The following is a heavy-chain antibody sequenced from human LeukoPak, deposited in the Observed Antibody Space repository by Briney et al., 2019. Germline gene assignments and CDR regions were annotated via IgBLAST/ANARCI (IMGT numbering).Heavy chain of an antibody. V-gene: IGHV4-39*07. CDR3: AREDQLPRGVGAFDI. CDR2: IYYSGST. D-gene: IGHD2-2*01. J-gene: IGHJ3*02. CDR1: GGSISSSSYY. Sequence: SETLSLTCTVSGGSISSSSYYWGWIRQPPGKGLEWIGSIYYSGSTYYNPSLKSRVTISVDRSKNQFSLKLSSVTAADTAVYYCAREDQLPRGVGAFDIWGQGTMVTVSS.